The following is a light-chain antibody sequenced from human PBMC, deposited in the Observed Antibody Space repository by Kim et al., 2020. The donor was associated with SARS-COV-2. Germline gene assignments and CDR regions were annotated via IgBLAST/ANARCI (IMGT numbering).Light chain of an antibody. V-gene: IGLV4-60*02. CDR1: SGNSNYI. Sequence: SGKLSFTLISGNSNYIIAWNQQQPGKAPRYLMTLEHTGRYTKGSGVPDRFSGSSSGADRYLTISNLHFDDEADYYCETWDSNIVTFAGGTQLTVL. CDR3: ETWDSNIVT. J-gene: IGLJ2*01. CDR2: LEHTGRY.